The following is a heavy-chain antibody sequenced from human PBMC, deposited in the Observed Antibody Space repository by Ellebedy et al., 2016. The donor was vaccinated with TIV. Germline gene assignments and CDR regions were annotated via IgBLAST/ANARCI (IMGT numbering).Heavy chain of an antibody. D-gene: IGHD6-19*01. CDR2: ISYDETNK. J-gene: IGHJ4*02. CDR1: GFTFSSFA. V-gene: IGHV3-30-3*01. CDR3: ARYSSGWNTVDY. Sequence: PGGSLRLSCAASGFTFSSFAMHWVRQAPGKGLEWVALISYDETNKYYAGSVKGRFTISSDNSKNTLYLQMNSLRAEDTAVYYCARYSSGWNTVDYWGQGTLVTVSA.